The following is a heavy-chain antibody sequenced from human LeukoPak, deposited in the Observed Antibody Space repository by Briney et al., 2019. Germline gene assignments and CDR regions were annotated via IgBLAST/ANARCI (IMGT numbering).Heavy chain of an antibody. D-gene: IGHD3-22*01. V-gene: IGHV4-59*11. CDR2: ISDSGST. Sequence: SETLSLTCVVSGGSLSTHHWSWIRQSPGRGLEWIGYISDSGSTNYNPSLKSRVTISVDTSKNQFSLMLSSVTAADTAVYYCARGYDSSAYYPFNYWGQGTLVAVSS. J-gene: IGHJ4*02. CDR1: GGSLSTHH. CDR3: ARGYDSSAYYPFNY.